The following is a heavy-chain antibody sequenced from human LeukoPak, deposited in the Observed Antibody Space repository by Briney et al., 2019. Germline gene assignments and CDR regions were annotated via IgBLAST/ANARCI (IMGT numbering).Heavy chain of an antibody. J-gene: IGHJ4*02. D-gene: IGHD2-15*01. V-gene: IGHV3-30*03. Sequence: PGGSLRLSCAASGFTFSSYGMHWVRQAPGKGLEWVAVISYDGSNKYYADSVKGRFTISRDNSKNTLYLQMNSLRAEDTAVYYCAREKAPYCSGGSCYPGYWGQGTLVTVSS. CDR3: AREKAPYCSGGSCYPGY. CDR1: GFTFSSYG. CDR2: ISYDGSNK.